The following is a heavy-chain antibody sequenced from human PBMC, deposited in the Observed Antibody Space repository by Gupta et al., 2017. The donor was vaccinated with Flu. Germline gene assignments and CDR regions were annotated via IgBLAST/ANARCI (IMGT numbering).Heavy chain of an antibody. D-gene: IGHD6-13*01. Sequence: EVQLVESGGGLVQPGGSLRLSCAASGFTFSSQEMNWVRQAPGKGLEWVSHISGSGGSIHYADSVKGRVTISRDNAKNSLYLQMNSLRAEDTAVYYCARATAGLDHWGQGTLVTVSS. J-gene: IGHJ4*02. V-gene: IGHV3-48*03. CDR2: ISGSGGSI. CDR1: GFTFSSQE. CDR3: ARATAGLDH.